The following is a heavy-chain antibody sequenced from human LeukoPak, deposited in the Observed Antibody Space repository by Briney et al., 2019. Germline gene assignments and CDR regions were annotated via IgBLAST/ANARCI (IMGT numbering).Heavy chain of an antibody. CDR2: ISGSGVST. Sequence: GGSLRLSCAASGFTFDDYAMHWVRQAPGKGLEWVSGISGSGVSTYYADSVKGRFTISRDNSKNTLYVQMNSLRAEDTAVYYCAKDRGGVIPDYWGQGTLVTVSS. CDR3: AKDRGGVIPDY. V-gene: IGHV3-23*01. J-gene: IGHJ4*02. D-gene: IGHD3-16*02. CDR1: GFTFDDYA.